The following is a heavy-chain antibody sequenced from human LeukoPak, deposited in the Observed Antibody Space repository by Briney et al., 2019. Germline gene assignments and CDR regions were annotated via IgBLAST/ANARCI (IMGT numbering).Heavy chain of an antibody. Sequence: GGSLRLSCSASGFGFGDHGMSWVRQVPGKGLEWVSGINWSGGSTGYADPVRGRFTISRDNAKNSLYLQMDSLTAEDTALYYCARAPVTSPFYFDHWGQGTLVTVSS. CDR2: INWSGGST. V-gene: IGHV3-20*04. J-gene: IGHJ4*02. CDR1: GFGFGDHG. D-gene: IGHD2-2*01. CDR3: ARAPVTSPFYFDH.